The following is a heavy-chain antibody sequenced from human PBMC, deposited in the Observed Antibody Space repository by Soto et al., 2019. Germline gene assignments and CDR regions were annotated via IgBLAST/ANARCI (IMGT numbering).Heavy chain of an antibody. Sequence: GGSLRLSCAASGFPFSSSWMHWVRQAPGKGLVWVSLFNIDGSSTSYADSVKGRFTISRDNAKNTLYLQMNSLRAEDTAVYYCARVYSSSWYEADYWGQGTLVTVSS. V-gene: IGHV3-74*01. D-gene: IGHD6-13*01. J-gene: IGHJ4*02. CDR2: FNIDGSST. CDR3: ARVYSSSWYEADY. CDR1: GFPFSSSW.